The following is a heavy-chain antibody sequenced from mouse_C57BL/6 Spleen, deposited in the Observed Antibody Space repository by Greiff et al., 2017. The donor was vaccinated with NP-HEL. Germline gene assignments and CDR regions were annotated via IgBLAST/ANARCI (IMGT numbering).Heavy chain of an antibody. CDR2: IWRGGST. Sequence: QVQLQQSGPGLVQPSQSLSITCTVSGFSLTSYGVHWVRQSPGKGLEWLGVIWRGGSTDYNAAFMSRLSITKDNSKSQVFFKMNSLQADDTAIYYCAKTYYYGSSSGIAMDYWGQGTSVTVSS. CDR1: GFSLTSYG. V-gene: IGHV2-5*01. D-gene: IGHD1-1*01. J-gene: IGHJ4*01. CDR3: AKTYYYGSSSGIAMDY.